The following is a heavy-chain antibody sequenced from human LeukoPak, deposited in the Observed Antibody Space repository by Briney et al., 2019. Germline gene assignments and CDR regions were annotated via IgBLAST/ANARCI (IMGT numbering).Heavy chain of an antibody. D-gene: IGHD6-13*01. CDR3: ARGDSSSWYEGFDY. CDR1: GFTFSGDS. CDR2: ISSSSSTI. V-gene: IGHV3-48*04. J-gene: IGHJ4*02. Sequence: GGSLRLSCAASGFTFSGDSMNWVRQAPGEGLEWGSYISSSSSTIYYADSVKGRFTISRDNAKNSLYLQMNSLRAEDTAVYCCARGDSSSWYEGFDYWGQGTLVTVSS.